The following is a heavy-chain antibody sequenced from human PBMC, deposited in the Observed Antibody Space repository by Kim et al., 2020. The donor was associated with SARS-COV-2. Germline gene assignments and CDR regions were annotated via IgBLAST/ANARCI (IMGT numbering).Heavy chain of an antibody. J-gene: IGHJ5*02. Sequence: SNQSPKSRVTISVDTSKSQFSLKLSSVTAADTAVYYCAREYYGSGGWFDPWGQGTLVTVSS. D-gene: IGHD3-10*01. V-gene: IGHV4-34*01. CDR3: AREYYGSGGWFDP.